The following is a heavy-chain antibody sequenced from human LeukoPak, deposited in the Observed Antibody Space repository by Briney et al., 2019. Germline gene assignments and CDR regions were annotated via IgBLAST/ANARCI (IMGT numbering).Heavy chain of an antibody. D-gene: IGHD3-22*01. CDR3: ASLSSSGYYLDAFEM. J-gene: IGHJ3*02. CDR1: GFTFSDHR. V-gene: IGHV3-11*04. Sequence: SGGSLRLSCAASGFTFSDHRMSWIRQAPGKGPEWVSFIGRSGSPMYYADSVKGRFTISRDNAKNSLFLQMNSLRTDDTAVYYCASLSSSGYYLDAFEMWGQGTLVTVSS. CDR2: IGRSGSPM.